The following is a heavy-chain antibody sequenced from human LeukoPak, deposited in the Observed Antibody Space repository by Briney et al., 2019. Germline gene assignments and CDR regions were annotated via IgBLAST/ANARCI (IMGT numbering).Heavy chain of an antibody. J-gene: IGHJ5*02. CDR2: IDPGDSQT. CDR3: ARHSSVLNSFDP. Sequence: GESLKISCKGSAYSFTNYWISWVRQMPGKGLEWMGRIDPGDSQTNYSPSFQGHVTLLAEKSISTAYLQWSSLRASDTAMYYCARHSSVLNSFDPWGQGTLVTVSS. V-gene: IGHV5-10-1*01. CDR1: AYSFTNYW. D-gene: IGHD3-22*01.